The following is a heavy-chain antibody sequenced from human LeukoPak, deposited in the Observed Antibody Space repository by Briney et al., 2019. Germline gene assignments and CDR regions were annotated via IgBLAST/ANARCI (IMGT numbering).Heavy chain of an antibody. D-gene: IGHD3-22*01. J-gene: IGHJ5*02. CDR3: ARVLRDYYDSSGNWFDP. V-gene: IGHV4-31*03. CDR1: GGSISSGGYY. Sequence: ASETLSLTCTVSGGSISSGGYYWSWIRQHPGKGLEWIGYIYYSGSTYYNPSLKSRVTISVDTSKNQFSLKLSSVTAADTAVYYCARVLRDYYDSSGNWFDPWGQGTLVTVSS. CDR2: IYYSGST.